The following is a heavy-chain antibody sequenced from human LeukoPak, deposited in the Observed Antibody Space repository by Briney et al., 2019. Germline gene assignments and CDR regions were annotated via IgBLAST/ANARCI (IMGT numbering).Heavy chain of an antibody. CDR1: GDSLFTNNVA. CDR2: TYYRSKWSF. V-gene: IGHV6-1*01. D-gene: IGHD6-6*01. Sequence: QTLSLTCAISGDSLFTNNVAWNSPRQSPSRGLEWQGRTYYRSKWSFDYAVSVKSRISINAVTSKNQFSLQLNSVTPEDTAVYYCARGKYTSFDNWGQGTLVTVSS. J-gene: IGHJ4*02. CDR3: ARGKYTSFDN.